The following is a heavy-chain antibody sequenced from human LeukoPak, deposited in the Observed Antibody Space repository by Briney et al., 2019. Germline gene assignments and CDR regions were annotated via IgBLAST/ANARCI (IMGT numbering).Heavy chain of an antibody. J-gene: IGHJ3*02. Sequence: SVKVSCKASGGTFSSYAISWVRQALGQGLEWMGGIIPIFGTANYAQKFQGGVTITADKSTSTAYMELSSLRSEDTAVYYCARLDIVATITGVAFDIWGQGTMVTVSS. D-gene: IGHD5-12*01. V-gene: IGHV1-69*06. CDR2: IIPIFGTA. CDR3: ARLDIVATITGVAFDI. CDR1: GGTFSSYA.